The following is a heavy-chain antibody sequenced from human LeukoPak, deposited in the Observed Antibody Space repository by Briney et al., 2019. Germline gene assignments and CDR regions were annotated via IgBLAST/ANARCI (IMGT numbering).Heavy chain of an antibody. Sequence: GGSLRLSCAASGFTFSNYAMSWVRQAPGKGLEWVSTICVGGITTYYADSAKGRFTISRAKSKNTMFLQMSSLRADDTAVYYCPRQSYASGRNPFDYWGQGILVTVSS. D-gene: IGHD6-19*01. CDR1: GFTFSNYA. CDR2: ICVGGITT. J-gene: IGHJ4*02. V-gene: IGHV3-23*01. CDR3: PRQSYASGRNPFDY.